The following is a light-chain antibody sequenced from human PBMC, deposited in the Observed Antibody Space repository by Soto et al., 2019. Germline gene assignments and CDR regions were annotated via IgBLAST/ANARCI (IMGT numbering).Light chain of an antibody. CDR1: RSNIGSNY. Sequence: VLPQPPSASGPPGQRVTLSCSGDRSNIGSNYVYWYQQFPGTAPKLLISRNNERPSGVPDRFSGSKSGTSASLAISGLRFEDEADYYCAAWDDSLTTGVFGTGT. J-gene: IGLJ1*01. CDR2: RNN. V-gene: IGLV1-47*01. CDR3: AAWDDSLTTGV.